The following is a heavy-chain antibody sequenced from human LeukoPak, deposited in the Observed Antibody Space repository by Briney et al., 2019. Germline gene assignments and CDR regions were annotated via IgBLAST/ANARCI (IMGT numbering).Heavy chain of an antibody. CDR3: AREVRYCSSTSCWNYFDY. V-gene: IGHV4-59*01. J-gene: IGHJ4*02. CDR1: GGSISSYY. D-gene: IGHD2-2*01. Sequence: SETLSLTCTVSGGSISSYYWSWIRQPPGKGLEWIGYIYYSGSTNYNPSLKSRVTISVDTSKNQFSLKLSSVTAADTAVYYCAREVRYCSSTSCWNYFDYWGQGTLVTVSS. CDR2: IYYSGST.